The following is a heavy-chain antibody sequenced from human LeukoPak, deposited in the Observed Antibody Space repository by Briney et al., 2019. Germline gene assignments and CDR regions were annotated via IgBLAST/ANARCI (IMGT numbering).Heavy chain of an antibody. Sequence: PSETLSLTCTVSGDSISSGSYYWSWIRQPAGKGLEWIGRIYNRGSTNYNPSLKSRVTISVDTSKNQFSLKVGSVTAADAAVYYCARGTGVGGYYFDYWGQGTLVTVSS. CDR3: ARGTGVGGYYFDY. V-gene: IGHV4-61*02. D-gene: IGHD1-26*01. CDR2: IYNRGST. J-gene: IGHJ4*02. CDR1: GDSISSGSYY.